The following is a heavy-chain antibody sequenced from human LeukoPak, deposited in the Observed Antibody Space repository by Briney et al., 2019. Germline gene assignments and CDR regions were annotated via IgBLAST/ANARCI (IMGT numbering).Heavy chain of an antibody. Sequence: PGGSLRLSCAVSGFTVSSNYMSWVRQAPGKGLEWVAVIYSGGSTYYADSVKGRFTISRDNSKNTLYLQMNNLRAEDTAIYYCAKKGAVTATGYFDYWGQGTLVTVSS. D-gene: IGHD2-21*02. CDR2: IYSGGST. J-gene: IGHJ4*02. V-gene: IGHV3-53*01. CDR3: AKKGAVTATGYFDY. CDR1: GFTVSSNY.